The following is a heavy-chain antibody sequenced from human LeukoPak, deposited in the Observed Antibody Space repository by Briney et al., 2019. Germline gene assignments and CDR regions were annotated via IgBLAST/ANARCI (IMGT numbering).Heavy chain of an antibody. CDR3: ARLRPLLDQLLYFAFDS. J-gene: IGHJ4*02. CDR2: IHYSGST. D-gene: IGHD2-2*02. Sequence: PSETLSLTCSVSNGSISSHFWTWVRQPPGKGLEWIGHIHYSGSTNYNPSLKSRVTMSLDTSKNQLSLKLTSVTAADTAIFYCARLRPLLDQLLYFAFDSWGQGTLVTVSS. CDR1: NGSISSHF. V-gene: IGHV4-59*11.